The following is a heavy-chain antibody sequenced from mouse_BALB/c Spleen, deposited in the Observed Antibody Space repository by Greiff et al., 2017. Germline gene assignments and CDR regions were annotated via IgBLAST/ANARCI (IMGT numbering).Heavy chain of an antibody. Sequence: QVQLQQSGAELMKPGASVKISCKATGYTFSSYWIEWVKQRPGHGLEWIGEILPGSGSTNYNEKFKGKATFTADTSSNTAYMQLSSLTSEDSAVYYCARPIFYYGSSPFAYWGQGTLVTVSA. CDR3: ARPIFYYGSSPFAY. V-gene: IGHV1-9*01. CDR1: GYTFSSYW. D-gene: IGHD1-1*01. CDR2: ILPGSGST. J-gene: IGHJ3*01.